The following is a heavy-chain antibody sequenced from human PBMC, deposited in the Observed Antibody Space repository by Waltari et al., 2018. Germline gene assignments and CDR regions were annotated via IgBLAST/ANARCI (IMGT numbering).Heavy chain of an antibody. CDR2: INHSGST. D-gene: IGHD5-12*01. CDR1: GGSFSGYY. CDR3: ARGRPIVAGTYYYYYYMDV. J-gene: IGHJ6*03. V-gene: IGHV4-34*01. Sequence: QVQLQQWGAGLLKPSETLSLTCAVYGGSFSGYYWRWIRQPPGQGLEWIGEINHSGSTNYNPSLKSRVTISVDTSKNQFSLKLSSVTAADTAVYYCARGRPIVAGTYYYYYYMDVWGKGTTVTVSS.